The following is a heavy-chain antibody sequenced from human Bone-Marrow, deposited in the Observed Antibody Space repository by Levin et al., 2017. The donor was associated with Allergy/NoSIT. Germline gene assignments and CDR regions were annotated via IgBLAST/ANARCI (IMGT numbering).Heavy chain of an antibody. V-gene: IGHV3-7*04. CDR2: IKQDGSEK. Sequence: GGSLRLSCAASGFTFSSYWMSWVRQAPGKGLEWVANIKQDGSEKYYVDSVKGRFTISRDNAKNSLYLQMNSLRAEDTAVYYCAGLGAYDSSGYYYVSTPFDYWGQGTLVTVSS. CDR1: GFTFSSYW. D-gene: IGHD3-22*01. J-gene: IGHJ4*02. CDR3: AGLGAYDSSGYYYVSTPFDY.